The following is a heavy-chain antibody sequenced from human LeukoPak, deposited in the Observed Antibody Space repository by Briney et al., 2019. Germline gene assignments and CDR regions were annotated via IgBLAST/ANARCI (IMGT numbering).Heavy chain of an antibody. CDR2: ISYDGSNK. Sequence: GGSLRLSCAVSGLTFSDYAMHWVRQAPGKGLEWVALISYDGSNKYYADSVKGQFTISRDNSKNALYLQMNSLRIEDTAVYYCAKPGGTVGFDIWGQGTMVTVSS. D-gene: IGHD3-16*01. CDR1: GLTFSDYA. CDR3: AKPGGTVGFDI. J-gene: IGHJ3*02. V-gene: IGHV3-30*18.